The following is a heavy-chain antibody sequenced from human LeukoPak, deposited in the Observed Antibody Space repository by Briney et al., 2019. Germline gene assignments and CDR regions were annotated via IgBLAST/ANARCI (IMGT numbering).Heavy chain of an antibody. Sequence: GGSLRLSCAASGSTFSRYSMNWVRQAPGKGLEWVSYISSSSSTIFYADSVTGRFTISRDNAKNSLYLQMNSLRAEDTAVYYCAKQAAADSYWGQGTLVTVSS. J-gene: IGHJ4*02. D-gene: IGHD6-13*01. CDR1: GSTFSRYS. CDR2: ISSSSSTI. V-gene: IGHV3-48*01. CDR3: AKQAAADSY.